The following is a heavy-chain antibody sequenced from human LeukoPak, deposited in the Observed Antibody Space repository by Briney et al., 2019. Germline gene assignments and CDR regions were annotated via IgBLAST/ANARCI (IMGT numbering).Heavy chain of an antibody. CDR3: VSCTSGTCYSGGFDY. J-gene: IGHJ4*02. Sequence: GGSLRLSCAASGFTFSSYSMNWVRQAPGKGLEWVSYISSSSSTIYYADSVKGRFTISRDNAKNTLFLQMSSLRAEDTAVYYCVSCTSGTCYSGGFDYWGQGTLVTVSS. V-gene: IGHV3-48*01. D-gene: IGHD2-15*01. CDR1: GFTFSSYS. CDR2: ISSSSSTI.